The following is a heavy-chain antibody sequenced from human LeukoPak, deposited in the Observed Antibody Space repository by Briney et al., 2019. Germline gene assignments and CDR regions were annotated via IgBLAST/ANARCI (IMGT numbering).Heavy chain of an antibody. CDR2: INWNGGST. CDR1: GFTFDDYG. D-gene: IGHD6-6*01. V-gene: IGHV3-20*04. Sequence: PGGSLRLSCAASGFTFDDYGMSWVRQAPGKGLEWVSGINWNGGSTGYADSVKGRFTISRDNAENSLYLQMNSLRAEDTALYYCARVLYSSSSGWFDPWGQGTLVTVSS. J-gene: IGHJ5*02. CDR3: ARVLYSSSSGWFDP.